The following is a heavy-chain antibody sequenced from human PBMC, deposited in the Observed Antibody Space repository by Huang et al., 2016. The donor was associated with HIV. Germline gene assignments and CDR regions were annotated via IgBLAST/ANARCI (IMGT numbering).Heavy chain of an antibody. CDR2: MNPKNGNT. D-gene: IGHD3-10*01. J-gene: IGHJ6*03. V-gene: IGHV1-8*03. Sequence: QVQLVQSGAEVRKPGASVKVSCKASGYTFSTYDINWVRQATGQGLEWIGYMNPKNGNTGYAQKFQGRVTFTRRTSISTADMELSRLTSEDTAVYYCARGRFGETYNYYMDVWGEGTTVTVS. CDR3: ARGRFGETYNYYMDV. CDR1: GYTFSTYD.